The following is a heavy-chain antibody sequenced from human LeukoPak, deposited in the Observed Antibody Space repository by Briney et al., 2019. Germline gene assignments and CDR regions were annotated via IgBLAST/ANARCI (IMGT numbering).Heavy chain of an antibody. J-gene: IGHJ5*02. Sequence: GGSLRLSCAASGFTSSSYAMSWVRQAPGKGREWVSAISGRGGSTYYADSVKGRFTISRDNSKNTLYLQMNSLIAEDTAVYYCAKGNYGSGSYYNWFDPWGQGTLVTVSS. D-gene: IGHD3-10*01. CDR3: AKGNYGSGSYYNWFDP. CDR2: ISGRGGST. CDR1: GFTSSSYA. V-gene: IGHV3-23*01.